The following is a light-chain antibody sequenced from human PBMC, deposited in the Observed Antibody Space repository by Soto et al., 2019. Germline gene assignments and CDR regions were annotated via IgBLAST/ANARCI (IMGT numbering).Light chain of an antibody. J-gene: IGKJ2*01. CDR3: QHYGSSPRYN. Sequence: EIVLTQSPGTLSLSPGERATLSCRASQSVSSSYLAWYQQKPGQAPRLLIYGASSRATDIPDRFSGSGSGTDFTLTISRLEPEDFAVYYWQHYGSSPRYNFGQGTKLEIK. CDR1: QSVSSSY. V-gene: IGKV3-20*01. CDR2: GAS.